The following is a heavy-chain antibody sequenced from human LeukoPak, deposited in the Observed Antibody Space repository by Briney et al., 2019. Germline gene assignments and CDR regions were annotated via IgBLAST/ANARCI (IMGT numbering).Heavy chain of an antibody. J-gene: IGHJ4*02. V-gene: IGHV1-3*01. Sequence: ASVKVSCKASGYTFTSYAMHWVRQAPGQRLEWMGWINAGNGNTKYSQKFQGRVTITRDTSASTVYMELSSLRSEDTAVYYCARSDGSGWYGGFDYWGQGTLVTVSS. CDR2: INAGNGNT. CDR3: ARSDGSGWYGGFDY. D-gene: IGHD6-19*01. CDR1: GYTFTSYA.